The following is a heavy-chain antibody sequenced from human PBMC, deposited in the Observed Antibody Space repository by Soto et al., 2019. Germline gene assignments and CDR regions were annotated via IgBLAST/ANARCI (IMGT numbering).Heavy chain of an antibody. Sequence: HVQLVQSGAEMKKPGSSVNVSCKASGGSFSSSAISWVRQAPGQGLEWMGGIIPSVGTAHYAQKVQGRVTTTADESTNTAFIALRSLRSEDTALYYCSRAGRGLNFAYLTPQYYYYGMDVWGQGTTVTVSS. V-gene: IGHV1-69*01. D-gene: IGHD3-9*01. CDR3: SRAGRGLNFAYLTPQYYYYGMDV. J-gene: IGHJ6*02. CDR1: GGSFSSSA. CDR2: IIPSVGTA.